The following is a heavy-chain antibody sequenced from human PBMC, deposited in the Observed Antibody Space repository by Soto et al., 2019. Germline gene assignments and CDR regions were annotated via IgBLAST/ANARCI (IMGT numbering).Heavy chain of an antibody. D-gene: IGHD3-22*01. J-gene: IGHJ6*02. CDR1: GYTFTSYY. CDR3: ARFPNYDSSGYYRGYYGMDV. Sequence: ASVKVSCKASGYTFTSYYMHWVRQAPGQGLEWMGIINPSGGSTSYAQKFQGRVTMTRDTSTSTVYMELSSLKASDTAMYYCARFPNYDSSGYYRGYYGMDVWGQGTTVTVSS. V-gene: IGHV1-46*01. CDR2: INPSGGST.